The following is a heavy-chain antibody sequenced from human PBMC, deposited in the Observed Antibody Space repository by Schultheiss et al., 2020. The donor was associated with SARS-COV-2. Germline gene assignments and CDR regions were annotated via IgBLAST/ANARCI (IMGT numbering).Heavy chain of an antibody. CDR1: GYTFTSYD. CDR2: MNPNSGNT. Sequence: ASVKVSCKASGYTFTSYDINWVRQATGQGLEWMGWMNPNSGNTGYAQKFQGRVTMTRDTSTSTVYMELSSLRSEDTAVYYCARPYDSSGYYRNAFDYWGQGTLVTVSS. D-gene: IGHD3-22*01. CDR3: ARPYDSSGYYRNAFDY. J-gene: IGHJ4*02. V-gene: IGHV1-8*01.